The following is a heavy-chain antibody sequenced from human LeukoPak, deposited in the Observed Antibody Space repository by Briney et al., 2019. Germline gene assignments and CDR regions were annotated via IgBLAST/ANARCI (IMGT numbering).Heavy chain of an antibody. Sequence: GGSLILSCAASGFTFSANWMHWVRQAPGKGLVWVSRNNSDGSSTSYAESVKGRFTISRDNAKNTLYLQMNSLRGEDTAVYYCVRALGGSGDYCGQGTLVTVSS. CDR2: NNSDGSST. CDR1: GFTFSANW. CDR3: VRALGGSGDY. V-gene: IGHV3-74*01. D-gene: IGHD3-16*01. J-gene: IGHJ4*02.